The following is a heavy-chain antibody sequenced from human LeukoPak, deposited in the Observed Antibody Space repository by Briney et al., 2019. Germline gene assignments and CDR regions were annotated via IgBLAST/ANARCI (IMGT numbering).Heavy chain of an antibody. D-gene: IGHD3-9*01. CDR3: AKEGLRYFDWLFHQGPLYFDY. J-gene: IGHJ4*02. V-gene: IGHV3-23*01. CDR2: ISGSGGST. Sequence: GGSLRLSCAASGFTFSSYAMSWVRQAPGKGLEWVSAISGSGGSTYYADSVKGRFTISRDNSKNTLYLQMNSLRAEDTAVYYCAKEGLRYFDWLFHQGPLYFDYWGQGTLVTVSS. CDR1: GFTFSSYA.